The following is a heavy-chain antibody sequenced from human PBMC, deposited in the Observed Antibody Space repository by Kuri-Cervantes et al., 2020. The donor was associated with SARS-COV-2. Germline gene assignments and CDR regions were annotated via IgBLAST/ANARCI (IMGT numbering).Heavy chain of an antibody. Sequence: SETRSLTCTVSGGSISSSSYYWGWIRQPPGKGLEWIGSIYYSGSTYYNPSLKSRVTISVDTSKNQFSLKLSSVTAADTAVYYCARQMMSSITIFGVVITRNWFDPWSQGTLVTVSS. CDR2: IYYSGST. V-gene: IGHV4-39*01. CDR1: GGSISSSSYY. D-gene: IGHD3-3*01. CDR3: ARQMMSSITIFGVVITRNWFDP. J-gene: IGHJ5*02.